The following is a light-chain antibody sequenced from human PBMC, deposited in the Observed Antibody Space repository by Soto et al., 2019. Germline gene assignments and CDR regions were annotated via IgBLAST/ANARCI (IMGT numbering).Light chain of an antibody. CDR1: QSVSSN. Sequence: ETVMTQSPATLSVSPGERPTLSCRASQSVSSNLAWYQQKPGQAPRLLIYDASTRATGITARFSGSGSGTEFTLTISSLQSEDFAFYYCQQYNTWPLTFGPGTKVDIK. CDR2: DAS. CDR3: QQYNTWPLT. V-gene: IGKV3-15*01. J-gene: IGKJ3*01.